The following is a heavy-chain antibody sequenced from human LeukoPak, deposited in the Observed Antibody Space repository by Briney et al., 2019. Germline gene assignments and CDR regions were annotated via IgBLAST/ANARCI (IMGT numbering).Heavy chain of an antibody. CDR3: ASRVSIAAAGRAEYFQHWGQGTLVTVSSGTGTVSLCDAFDI. CDR1: GYSISSGYY. D-gene: IGHD6-13*01. V-gene: IGHV4-38-2*02. Sequence: PSETLSLACTVSGYSISSGYYWGWIRQPPGKGLEWIGSIYHSGSTYYNPSLKSRVTISVDTSKNQFSLKLSSVTAADTAVYYCASRVSIAAAGRAEYFQHWGQGTLVTVSSGTGTVSLCDAFDIWGQGIMVTVSS. J-gene: IGHJ3*02. CDR2: IYHSGST.